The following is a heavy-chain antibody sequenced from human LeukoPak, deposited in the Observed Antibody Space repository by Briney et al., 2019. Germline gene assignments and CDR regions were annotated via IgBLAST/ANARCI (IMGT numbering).Heavy chain of an antibody. Sequence: SETLSLTCTVSGGSISSYYWSWIRQPPGKGLEWIGYIYYSGSTNYNPSLKSRVTISVDTSKNQFSLKLSSVTAADTAVYYCAREGYGGNPLDYWGQGTLVTVSS. CDR1: GGSISSYY. CDR2: IYYSGST. J-gene: IGHJ4*02. D-gene: IGHD4-23*01. CDR3: AREGYGGNPLDY. V-gene: IGHV4-59*01.